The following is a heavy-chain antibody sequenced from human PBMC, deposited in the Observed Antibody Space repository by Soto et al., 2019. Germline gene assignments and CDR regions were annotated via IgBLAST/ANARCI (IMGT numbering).Heavy chain of an antibody. J-gene: IGHJ4*02. Sequence: EVRLLEAGGGLVQPGGSLTLSCATSGFTFNNYSMSWVRQAPGKGLEWVSSINRGGGPYYADSVKGRFTITRDNSKNMLYLRMNSLRADDTAVYVCARADGPVPVTLLGFWGQGTLVTVSS. CDR1: GFTFNNYS. CDR3: ARADGPVPVTLLGF. CDR2: INRGGGP. D-gene: IGHD5-18*01. V-gene: IGHV3-23*01.